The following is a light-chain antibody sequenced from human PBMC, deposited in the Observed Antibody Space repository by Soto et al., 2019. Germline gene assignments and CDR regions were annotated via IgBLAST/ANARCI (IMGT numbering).Light chain of an antibody. CDR3: SSYSTTNILV. J-gene: IGLJ1*01. CDR2: AVN. Sequence: QSALTQPASVSGSPGQSVTISCTGASSDVGAYEHVSWYQQHPGRAPKLILYAVNNRPSGVSNHFSGSKSGNTASLVISGLQANDEADYYCSSYSTTNILVFGSGTKGTVL. V-gene: IGLV2-14*03. CDR1: SSDVGAYEH.